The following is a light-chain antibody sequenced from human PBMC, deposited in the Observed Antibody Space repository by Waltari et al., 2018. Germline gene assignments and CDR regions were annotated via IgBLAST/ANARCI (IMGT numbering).Light chain of an antibody. CDR3: HSRDTSSTRV. CDR2: GQD. V-gene: IGLV3-19*01. Sequence: SSELTQDPAVSVALRQTARITCQGDSPRRYYESWYQQRPGQAPRLVLYGQDNRPSGIPDRCSGSTSGDTASLTITGAQAEDEADYYCHSRDTSSTRVFGGGTRLTV. CDR1: SPRRYY. J-gene: IGLJ3*02.